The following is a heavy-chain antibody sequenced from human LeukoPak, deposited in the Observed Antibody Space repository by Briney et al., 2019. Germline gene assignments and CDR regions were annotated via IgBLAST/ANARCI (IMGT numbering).Heavy chain of an antibody. D-gene: IGHD3-3*01. Sequence: GGSLRLSCAASGFTFTNYAMSWVRQAPGKGLEWVSTISGSGGSTYYADSVKGRFTISRDKSKNTLYLQMNSLRAEDTAVHYCALGYDFWSGYSFDYWGQGTLVTVPS. CDR3: ALGYDFWSGYSFDY. V-gene: IGHV3-23*01. CDR2: ISGSGGST. CDR1: GFTFTNYA. J-gene: IGHJ4*02.